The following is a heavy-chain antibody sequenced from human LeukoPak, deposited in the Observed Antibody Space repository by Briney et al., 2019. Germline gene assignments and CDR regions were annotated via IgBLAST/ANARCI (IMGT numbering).Heavy chain of an antibody. CDR1: GFTFSSYA. CDR3: AREYRGSSGWYQGY. J-gene: IGHJ4*02. CDR2: ISGSGDST. D-gene: IGHD6-19*01. V-gene: IGHV3-23*01. Sequence: PGGSLRLSCAASGFTFSSYAMSWVRQAPGTGLEWVSAISGSGDSTYYGDSVKGRFTISRDNSKNTLYLQMNSLRAEDTAVYYYAREYRGSSGWYQGYWGQGTLVTVSS.